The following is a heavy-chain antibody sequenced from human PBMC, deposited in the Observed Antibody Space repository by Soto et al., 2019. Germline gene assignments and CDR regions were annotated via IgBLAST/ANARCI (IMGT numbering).Heavy chain of an antibody. V-gene: IGHV4-59*11. D-gene: IGHD2-8*02. CDR1: GDSISSHS. J-gene: IGHJ5*01. CDR2: SSYSGST. Sequence: SETLSLTCIVSGDSISSHSWSWIRQPPGKGLEWIGYSSYSGSTNYNPSLKSRVTMSGDTSKNLFSLKLNSVTAADTAVYYCARSAWYTGALSSSDSWGQGTLVTVSS. CDR3: ARSAWYTGALSSSDS.